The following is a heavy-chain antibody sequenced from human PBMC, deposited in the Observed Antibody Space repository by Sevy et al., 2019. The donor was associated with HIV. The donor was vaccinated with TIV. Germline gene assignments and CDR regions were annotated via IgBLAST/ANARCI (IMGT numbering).Heavy chain of an antibody. CDR3: ARGLYYYDSSGYSDAFDI. CDR2: FYPGNSDV. Sequence: GESLKISCKGSGYIFKNYWIGWVRQVPGKGLEWMGIFYPGNSDVRYSPSFQGHVTLSADKSIRAAYLQWRSLKASDTAMYVCARGLYYYDSSGYSDAFDIWGQGTMVTVSS. V-gene: IGHV5-51*01. D-gene: IGHD3-22*01. J-gene: IGHJ3*02. CDR1: GYIFKNYW.